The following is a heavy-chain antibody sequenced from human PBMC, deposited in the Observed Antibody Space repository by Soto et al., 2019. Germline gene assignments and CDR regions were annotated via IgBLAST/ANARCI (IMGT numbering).Heavy chain of an antibody. CDR2: IWYDGSNK. CDR3: ARSGYDSSGYHPAPLDY. Sequence: PGGSLRLSCAASGVTFSSYGMHWVRQAPGKGLEWVAVIWYDGSNKYYADSVKGRFTISRDNSKNTLYLQMNSLRAEDTAVYYCARSGYDSSGYHPAPLDYWGQGTLVTVSS. V-gene: IGHV3-33*01. CDR1: GVTFSSYG. D-gene: IGHD3-22*01. J-gene: IGHJ4*02.